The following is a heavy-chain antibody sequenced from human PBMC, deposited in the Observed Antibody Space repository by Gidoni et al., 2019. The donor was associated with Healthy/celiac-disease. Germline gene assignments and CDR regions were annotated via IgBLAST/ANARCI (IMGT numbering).Heavy chain of an antibody. CDR3: ARDLSLGSSWSGEVAEYFQH. J-gene: IGHJ1*01. CDR2: IYTSGST. Sequence: QVQLQESGPGLVKPSETLSLTCTVPGGSISSYYWSWIRQPAGKGLEWIGRIYTSGSTNYNPSLKSRVTMSVDTSKNQFSLKLSSVTAADTAVYYCARDLSLGSSWSGEVAEYFQHWGQGTLVTVSS. V-gene: IGHV4-4*07. CDR1: GGSISSYY. D-gene: IGHD6-13*01.